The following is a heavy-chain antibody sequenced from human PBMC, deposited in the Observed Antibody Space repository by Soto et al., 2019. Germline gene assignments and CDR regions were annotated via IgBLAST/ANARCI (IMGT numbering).Heavy chain of an antibody. Sequence: EVQLVESGGGLVQPGRSLRLSCAASGFTLDDYVMHWVRQAPGKGLQWVAGISWNSGTIGYVDSVKGRFSISRDNAKNSLYLQMNNLSPEDTALYYCAKDLLGFCSGGDCYNFAFDVWGQGTMVTVSS. J-gene: IGHJ3*01. CDR1: GFTLDDYV. CDR2: ISWNSGTI. D-gene: IGHD2-15*01. CDR3: AKDLLGFCSGGDCYNFAFDV. V-gene: IGHV3-9*01.